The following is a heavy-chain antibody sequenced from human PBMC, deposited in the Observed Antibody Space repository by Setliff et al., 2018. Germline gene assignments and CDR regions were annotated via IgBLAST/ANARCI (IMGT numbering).Heavy chain of an antibody. CDR2: INWNGGRI. CDR1: GFTFDDYV. J-gene: IGHJ3*02. D-gene: IGHD3-22*01. V-gene: IGHV3-20*04. Sequence: GESLKISCAASGFTFDDYVMTWVRQAPGKGPEWVSDINWNGGRIGYADPVKGRFTISRDNAKNSLYLQTNSLRVEDTALYYCARAHRYYSDTSGYYYDQGRSAFDIWGQGTMVTVSS. CDR3: ARAHRYYSDTSGYYYDQGRSAFDI.